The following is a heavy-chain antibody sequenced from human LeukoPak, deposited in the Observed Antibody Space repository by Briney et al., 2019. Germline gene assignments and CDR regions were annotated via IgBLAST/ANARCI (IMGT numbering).Heavy chain of an antibody. J-gene: IGHJ4*02. Sequence: SETLSLTCNVSGDSISSSSYYWSWIRVPPGKGLEWIGSIYYAGSTYYNPSLKSRVTLSVDTSTNHFSLNIKSVTAADTAMYYCARVLQDYYDSSGYYGGYFDYWGQGTLVTVSS. CDR1: GDSISSSSYY. CDR3: ARVLQDYYDSSGYYGGYFDY. CDR2: IYYAGST. V-gene: IGHV4-39*02. D-gene: IGHD3-22*01.